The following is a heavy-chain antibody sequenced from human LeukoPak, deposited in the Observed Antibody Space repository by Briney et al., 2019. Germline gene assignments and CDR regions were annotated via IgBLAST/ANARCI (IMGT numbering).Heavy chain of an antibody. CDR3: ARDVASWGGYTFAY. D-gene: IGHD5-12*01. CDR1: GFTFSSYR. V-gene: IGHV3-7*01. J-gene: IGHJ4*02. Sequence: PGGSLRLSCAASGFTFSSYRMSWVRQAPGKGLEWVANIKQDGSDRYYVDSVKGRFTISRDNGKNSLYLQMNSLRIDDTAVYFCARDVASWGGYTFAYWGQGTLVTVSS. CDR2: IKQDGSDR.